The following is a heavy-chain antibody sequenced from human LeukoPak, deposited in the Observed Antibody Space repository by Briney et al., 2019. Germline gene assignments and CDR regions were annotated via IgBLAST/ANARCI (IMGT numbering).Heavy chain of an antibody. D-gene: IGHD1-26*01. CDR1: GFTFSSYG. Sequence: GGSLRLSCAASGFTFSSYGMHWVRQAPGKGLEWVAVIWSDGSSKHYADSVKGRFTISRDNAKNSLYLQMNSLRAEDTAVYYCARVSGSYRDAFDIWGQGTMVTVSS. CDR2: IWSDGSSK. CDR3: ARVSGSYRDAFDI. V-gene: IGHV3-33*01. J-gene: IGHJ3*02.